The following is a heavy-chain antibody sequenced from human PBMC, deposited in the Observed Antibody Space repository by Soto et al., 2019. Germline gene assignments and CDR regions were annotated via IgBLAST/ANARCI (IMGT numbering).Heavy chain of an antibody. D-gene: IGHD2-21*02. CDR2: MYNGGSA. Sequence: PSETLSLTCTVSGASISRYYWSWIRQSPGKGLEWIGCMYNGGSAIYNPSLTTRATISRDTSKNRVSLELTSVTAADTAVYFCARVNVTLDLWGQGTLVTVSS. J-gene: IGHJ4*02. V-gene: IGHV4-4*08. CDR1: GASISRYY. CDR3: ARVNVTLDL.